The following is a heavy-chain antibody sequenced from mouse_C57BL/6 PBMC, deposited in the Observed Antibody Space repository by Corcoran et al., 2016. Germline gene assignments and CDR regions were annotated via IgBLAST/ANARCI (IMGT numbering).Heavy chain of an antibody. Sequence: QIQLVQSGPELKKPGATVKISCTASGYTFTSYGLSWVKQAPGKGLKWMSWINTYSGVPTYADDFKGRFAFSLETSASTAYLQINNLKNEDTATYCCTRYNYYFDFDYWGQGTTLTVSS. J-gene: IGHJ2*01. V-gene: IGHV9-3*01. CDR3: TRYNYYFDFDY. D-gene: IGHD1-1*01. CDR2: INTYSGVP. CDR1: GYTFTSYG.